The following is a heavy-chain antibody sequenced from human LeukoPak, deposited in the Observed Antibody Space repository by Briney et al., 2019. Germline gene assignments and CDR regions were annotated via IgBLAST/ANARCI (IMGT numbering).Heavy chain of an antibody. V-gene: IGHV1-24*01. CDR1: GYTLTELS. D-gene: IGHD1-1*01. J-gene: IGHJ6*02. CDR2: FDPEDGET. CDR3: AARKLERRAYYYYGMDV. Sequence: ASVKVSCKVSGYTLTELSMHWVRQAPGKGLEWMGGFDPEDGETIYAQKFQGRVTMTEDTSTDTAYMELSSLRSEDTAVYYCAARKLERRAYYYYGMDVWGQGTTVTASS.